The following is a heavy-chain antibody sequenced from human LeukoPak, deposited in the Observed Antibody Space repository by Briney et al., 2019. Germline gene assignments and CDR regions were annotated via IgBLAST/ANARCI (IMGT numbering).Heavy chain of an antibody. CDR1: GFTFDDYG. CDR2: TNWNGGST. J-gene: IGHJ4*02. Sequence: GSLRLSCAASGFTFDDYGMSWVRQAPGKGLEWVSGTNWNGGSTRYADSVKGRFTISRDNAKNFLYLQMNSLRAEDTALYYCAKGYDSSGYLNDYWGQGTLVTVSS. D-gene: IGHD3-22*01. CDR3: AKGYDSSGYLNDY. V-gene: IGHV3-20*04.